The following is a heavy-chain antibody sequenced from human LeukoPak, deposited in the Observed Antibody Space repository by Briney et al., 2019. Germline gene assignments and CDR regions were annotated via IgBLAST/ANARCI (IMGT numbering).Heavy chain of an antibody. D-gene: IGHD4-23*01. CDR2: IASDGSST. CDR1: GFIFRSYW. V-gene: IGHV3-74*01. Sequence: RTGGSLRLSCAASGFIFRSYWMNWVRQAPGKGLVWVSRIASDGSSTTYADSVKGRFSISRDNAKNTLYLQMNSLRVEDTAVYYCARGRPHGNDYWGQGTLVTVSS. J-gene: IGHJ4*02. CDR3: ARGRPHGNDY.